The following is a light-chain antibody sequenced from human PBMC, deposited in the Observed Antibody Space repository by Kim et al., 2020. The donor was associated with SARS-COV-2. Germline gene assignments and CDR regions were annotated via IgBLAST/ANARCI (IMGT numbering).Light chain of an antibody. J-gene: IGKJ1*01. CDR3: QQYGSSPGT. CDR2: GAS. CDR1: QSVSSSY. Sequence: EIVLTQSPGTLSLSPGERATLSCRASQSVSSSYLAWYQQKPGQAPRLLIYGASRRATGIPDRFSGSGSGTDFTLTISRLEPEDFAVYSCQQYGSSPGTFGQGTKVDIK. V-gene: IGKV3-20*01.